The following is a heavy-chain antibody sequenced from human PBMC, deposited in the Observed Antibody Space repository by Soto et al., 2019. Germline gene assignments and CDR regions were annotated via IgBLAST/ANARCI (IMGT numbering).Heavy chain of an antibody. CDR3: ARAKVGWAWFDP. Sequence: QVQLQESGPGLVKASETLSLTCTVSGDSVSSGSNYWSWIRQSPGRGLEWIGYIIDSGNTNYNPSLKSRVIISVDPSKNQFSLKVNSVTTADTAVYYCARAKVGWAWFDPWGQGMLVTVSS. D-gene: IGHD1-26*01. CDR2: IIDSGNT. V-gene: IGHV4-61*01. J-gene: IGHJ5*02. CDR1: GDSVSSGSNY.